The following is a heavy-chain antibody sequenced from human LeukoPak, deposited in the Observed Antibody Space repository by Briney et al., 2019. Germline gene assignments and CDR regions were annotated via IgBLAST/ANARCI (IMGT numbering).Heavy chain of an antibody. CDR3: AKDPNGDYVGAFDS. Sequence: GGSLRLSCAASALRFSSFAMTWVRQVPGKGLKWVSGIHGSGETTYYADSVKGRFTISRDNSREMLYLQMNSLRVEDTAVYYCAKDPNGDYVGAFDSWGQGTMVTVSS. J-gene: IGHJ3*02. D-gene: IGHD4-17*01. V-gene: IGHV3-23*01. CDR2: IHGSGETT. CDR1: ALRFSSFA.